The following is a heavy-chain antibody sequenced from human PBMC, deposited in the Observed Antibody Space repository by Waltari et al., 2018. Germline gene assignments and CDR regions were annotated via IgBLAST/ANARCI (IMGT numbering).Heavy chain of an antibody. CDR1: GFTFGAYA. V-gene: IGHV3-49*04. D-gene: IGHD4-17*01. Sequence: EVQLVESGGGLVQPGRSLRLSCTASGFTFGAYAMSWVRQAPGKGLEWVGFIRSKAYGGTTEYAASVKGRFTISRDDSKSIAYLQMNSLKTEDTAVYYCTSCDYNTIYYYYGMDVWGQGTTVTVSS. CDR3: TSCDYNTIYYYYGMDV. CDR2: IRSKAYGGTT. J-gene: IGHJ6*02.